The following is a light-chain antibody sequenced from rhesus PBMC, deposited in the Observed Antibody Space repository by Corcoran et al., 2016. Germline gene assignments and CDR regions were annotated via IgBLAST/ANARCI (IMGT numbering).Light chain of an antibody. V-gene: IGLV2-32*02. CDR1: SSDIGGDNY. CDR3: SSYAGSNTLL. J-gene: IGLJ3*01. CDR2: EVS. Sequence: QAALTQPRSVSGSPGQSVTISCTGTSSDIGGDNYVSWYQQHPGTAPKLMIYEVSKRPSGVSDRFSGSKSGNTASLTNSGLQAEDEADYYCSSYAGSNTLLFGGGTRLTVL.